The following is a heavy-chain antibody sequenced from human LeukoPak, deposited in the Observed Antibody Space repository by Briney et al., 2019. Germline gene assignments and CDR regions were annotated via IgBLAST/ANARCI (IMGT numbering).Heavy chain of an antibody. V-gene: IGHV3-30-3*01. Sequence: PGKSLRLSCAASGFTFTSSAMHWVRQAPGKGLEWVAVISYDGSNKYYADSVKGRFTFSRDDFKNTLYLQMNSLKVDDTAVYYCADQRYGPPGYWGQGTRVTVSS. CDR3: ADQRYGPPGY. CDR1: GFTFTSSA. D-gene: IGHD2-2*01. J-gene: IGHJ4*02. CDR2: ISYDGSNK.